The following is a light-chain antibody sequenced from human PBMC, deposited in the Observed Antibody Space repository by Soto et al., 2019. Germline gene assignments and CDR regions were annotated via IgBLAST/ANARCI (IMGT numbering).Light chain of an antibody. CDR2: AAS. CDR3: QKYNSAPWT. Sequence: IQMHPYPSSLPAPIGDSVPITCRASQGISNYLAWYQQKPGKVPKLLIYAASALQSGVPSRFSGSGSGTDFTLTISSLQPEDVATYYCQKYNSAPWTFGQGTKV. CDR1: QGISNY. J-gene: IGKJ1*01. V-gene: IGKV1-27*01.